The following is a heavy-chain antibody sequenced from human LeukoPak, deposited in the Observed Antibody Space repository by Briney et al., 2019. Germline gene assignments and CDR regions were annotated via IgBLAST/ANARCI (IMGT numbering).Heavy chain of an antibody. CDR1: GGSISSGDYY. V-gene: IGHV4-30-4*08. D-gene: IGHD6-19*01. CDR2: IYYSGST. CDR3: ARDRRGWYQALWYFDL. J-gene: IGHJ2*01. Sequence: SQTLSLTCTVSGGSISSGDYYWSWSRQPRGKGVEWIGYIYYSGSTYYNPSLKSRVTISVDTSKNQFSLKLSSVTAADTAVYYCARDRRGWYQALWYFDLWGRGTLVTVSS.